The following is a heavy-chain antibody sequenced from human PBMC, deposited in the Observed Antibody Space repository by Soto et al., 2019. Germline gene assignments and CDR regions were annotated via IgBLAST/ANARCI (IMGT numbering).Heavy chain of an antibody. CDR1: GGTFSNYP. CDR2: IIPIFGTI. Sequence: QVQLVQSGAEVKKPGSSVKVSCKASGGTFSNYPFTWVRQAPGQGLEWMGGIIPIFGTITYAQKFQGRVTIIADESTSTAYMEMSSLTSEDTAVYYCARPRTVATTKGYDYWGQGTLVTVSS. CDR3: ARPRTVATTKGYDY. D-gene: IGHD1-1*01. J-gene: IGHJ4*02. V-gene: IGHV1-69*01.